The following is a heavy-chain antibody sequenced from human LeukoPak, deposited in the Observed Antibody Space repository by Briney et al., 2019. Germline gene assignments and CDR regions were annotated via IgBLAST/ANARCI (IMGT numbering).Heavy chain of an antibody. CDR1: GFTFTTYW. J-gene: IGHJ4*02. CDR2: IKPDGSEN. CDR3: ARGQLADSY. D-gene: IGHD3-22*01. Sequence: SGGSLRLSCAASGFTFTTYWMSWIRQTPGKGLEWVAKIKPDGSENSYVDSVKGRFTISRDNAKNSVFLQMDSLRVEDTALYYCARGQLADSYWGQGALVTVSS. V-gene: IGHV3-7*01.